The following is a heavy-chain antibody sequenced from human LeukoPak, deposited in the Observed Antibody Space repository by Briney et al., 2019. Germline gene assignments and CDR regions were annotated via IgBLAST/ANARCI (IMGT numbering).Heavy chain of an antibody. CDR1: GGPISRGAYY. D-gene: IGHD1-7*01. Sequence: SQTLSLTCSVSGGPISRGAYYWSWVRQSPGKGLEWIGYIFSSGSTSYNPSLRSRVTVSFDTSKNQFFLNLNFVTAADSVVYYCAREAWAGTLSGWFDPWGQGTLVTVSS. V-gene: IGHV4-31*03. CDR3: AREAWAGTLSGWFDP. J-gene: IGHJ5*02. CDR2: IFSSGST.